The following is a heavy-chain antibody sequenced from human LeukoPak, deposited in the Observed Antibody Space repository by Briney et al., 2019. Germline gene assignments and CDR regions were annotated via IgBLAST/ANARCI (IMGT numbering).Heavy chain of an antibody. Sequence: SETLSLTCTVSGGSLRNYYWGWIRQPAGKGPEWIELMYTSGRTKYNPSLKSRVPLSVDTSKNQFSLKLRSVTAADTAVYYCAREGGADSYPHDSWGQGTLVAVSS. V-gene: IGHV4-4*07. J-gene: IGHJ4*02. CDR1: GGSLRNYY. D-gene: IGHD3-16*02. CDR3: AREGGADSYPHDS. CDR2: MYTSGRT.